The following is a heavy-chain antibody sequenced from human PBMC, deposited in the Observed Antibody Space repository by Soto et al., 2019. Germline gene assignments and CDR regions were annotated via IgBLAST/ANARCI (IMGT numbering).Heavy chain of an antibody. CDR2: IYYSGST. Sequence: SETLSLTCTVSGGSVSGGSYYWSWIRQPPGKGLEWIGYIYYSGSTNYNPSLKSRATISVDTSKNQFSLKLSSVTAADTAVYYCASLLGYCSGGSCYHPYNWFDPWGQGTLVTVSS. CDR3: ASLLGYCSGGSCYHPYNWFDP. J-gene: IGHJ5*02. CDR1: GGSVSGGSYY. D-gene: IGHD2-15*01. V-gene: IGHV4-61*01.